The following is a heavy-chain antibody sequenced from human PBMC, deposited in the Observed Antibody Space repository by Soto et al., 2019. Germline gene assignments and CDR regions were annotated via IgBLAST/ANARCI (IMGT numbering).Heavy chain of an antibody. J-gene: IGHJ4*02. Sequence: PGGSLRLSCAASGFTFCSNWMHWVRQAPGKGLVWVSRINSDGSITSYADSVKGQFTISRDNAKNTLYLQMNSLRAEDTAVYYCARGSSSWYVSFDYWGQGILVTASS. CDR1: GFTFCSNW. CDR2: INSDGSIT. CDR3: ARGSSSWYVSFDY. V-gene: IGHV3-74*01. D-gene: IGHD6-13*01.